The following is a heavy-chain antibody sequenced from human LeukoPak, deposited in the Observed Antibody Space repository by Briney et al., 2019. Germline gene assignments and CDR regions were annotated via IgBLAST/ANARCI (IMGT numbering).Heavy chain of an antibody. J-gene: IGHJ4*02. V-gene: IGHV3-21*01. Sequence: GGSLRLSCAASGFTFSSYSMNWVRQAPGKGLEWVSSISSSSSYIYYADSVKGRFTISRDNAKNSLYLQMNSLRAEDTAVYYCARERSIAASYYFDYWGQGTLVTVSS. CDR3: ARERSIAASYYFDY. CDR2: ISSSSSYI. CDR1: GFTFSSYS. D-gene: IGHD6-6*01.